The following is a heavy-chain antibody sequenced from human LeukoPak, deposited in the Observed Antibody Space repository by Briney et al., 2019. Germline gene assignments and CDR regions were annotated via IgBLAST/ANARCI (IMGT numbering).Heavy chain of an antibody. CDR1: GGSICSYY. J-gene: IGHJ5*01. CDR3: ARDLTTNILSLKAREEYWFLP. V-gene: IGHV4-4*07. D-gene: IGHD1-14*01. Sequence: SETLSLTCSVSGGSICSYYWSCIRQPAGKGLERIGRIYAGGSTNYNPSLKSRVTMSLDTSKNQFSLKVSSVTAADTAVYYCARDLTTNILSLKAREEYWFLPWALGTLVTVSS. CDR2: IYAGGST.